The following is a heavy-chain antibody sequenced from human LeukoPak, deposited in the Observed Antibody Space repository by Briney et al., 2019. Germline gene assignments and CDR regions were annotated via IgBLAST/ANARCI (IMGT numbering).Heavy chain of an antibody. CDR3: AKSGYNRFDY. CDR1: GFIFSSYA. J-gene: IGHJ4*02. V-gene: IGHV3-23*01. Sequence: GGSLRLSCAASGFIFSSYALSWVRQAPGKGLEWVSAFSGSGGGTYYADSVKGRFTISRDNSKNTLYLQMNSLRAEDTAVYFCAKSGYNRFDYWGQGTLVTVSS. D-gene: IGHD5-24*01. CDR2: FSGSGGGT.